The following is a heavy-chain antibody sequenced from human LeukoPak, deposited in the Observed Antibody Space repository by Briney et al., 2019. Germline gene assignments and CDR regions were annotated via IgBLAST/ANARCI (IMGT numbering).Heavy chain of an antibody. CDR2: ISGSGGST. V-gene: IGHV3-23*01. CDR1: GLTFSSYA. Sequence: PGGSLRLSCAASGLTFSSYAMSWVRQAPGKGLEWVSAISGSGGSTYYADSVKGRFTISRDNSKNTLYLQMNSLRAEDTAVYYCAKAREDFDWLLSPQYYFDYWGQGTLVTVSS. D-gene: IGHD3-9*01. CDR3: AKAREDFDWLLSPQYYFDY. J-gene: IGHJ4*02.